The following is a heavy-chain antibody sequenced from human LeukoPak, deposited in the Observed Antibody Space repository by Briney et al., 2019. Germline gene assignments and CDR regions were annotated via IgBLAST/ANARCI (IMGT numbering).Heavy chain of an antibody. Sequence: GGSLRLSCAASEFTFSDYAMGWVRQAPGKGLEWVSTIDKTTYPTFYADSVKGRFTISRDNSKNTLYLQMNSLRAEDTAVYYCAKPGYYYGSGSYYSWGQGTLVTVSS. CDR1: EFTFSDYA. D-gene: IGHD3-10*01. CDR2: IDKTTYPT. V-gene: IGHV3-23*05. CDR3: AKPGYYYGSGSYYS. J-gene: IGHJ4*02.